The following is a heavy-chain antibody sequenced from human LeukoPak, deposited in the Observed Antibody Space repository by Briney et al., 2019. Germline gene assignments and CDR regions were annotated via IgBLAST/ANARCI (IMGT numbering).Heavy chain of an antibody. CDR3: ASQYCSGGSCYPKMGDYYYGMDV. CDR1: GFTFSSYA. V-gene: IGHV3-30-3*01. CDR2: ISYDGSNK. J-gene: IGHJ6*02. Sequence: PGRSLRLSCAASGFTFSSYAMHGVRQAPGKGLEWVAVISYDGSNKYYADSVKGRFTISRDNSKNTLYLQMNSLRAEDTAVYYCASQYCSGGSCYPKMGDYYYGMDVWGQGTTVTVSS. D-gene: IGHD2-15*01.